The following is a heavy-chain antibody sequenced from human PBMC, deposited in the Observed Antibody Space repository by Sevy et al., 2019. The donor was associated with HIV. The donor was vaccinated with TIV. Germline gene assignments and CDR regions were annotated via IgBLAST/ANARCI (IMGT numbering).Heavy chain of an antibody. V-gene: IGHV3-23*01. CDR3: GGGGFTKPQEL. J-gene: IGHJ4*02. D-gene: IGHD2-8*01. CDR1: GFTFNKYS. Sequence: GGSLRLSCAASGFTFNKYSMSWVRQPLGKGLEWVSTLSFGCGEINYADSVKGRFTISRDNSKSSVYLQMNNLRPEEHAGYYCGGGGFTKPQELWGQGTL. CDR2: LSFGCGEI.